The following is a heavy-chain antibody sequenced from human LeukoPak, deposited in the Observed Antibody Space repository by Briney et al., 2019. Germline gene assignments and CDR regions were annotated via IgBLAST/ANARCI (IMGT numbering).Heavy chain of an antibody. V-gene: IGHV5-51*01. CDR1: GYSFTSYW. Sequence: GESLKISCKGSGYSFTSYWIGWVRQMPGKGLEWMGIIYPGDSDTRYSPSFQGQVTISADKSISTAYLQWSSLKASDTAMYYCARATDGDPATNWFDPWGQGTLVTVSS. CDR3: ARATDGDPATNWFDP. J-gene: IGHJ5*02. D-gene: IGHD5-24*01. CDR2: IYPGDSDT.